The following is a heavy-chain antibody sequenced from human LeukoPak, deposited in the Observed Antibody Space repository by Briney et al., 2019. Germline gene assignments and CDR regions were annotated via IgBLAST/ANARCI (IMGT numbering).Heavy chain of an antibody. CDR3: TSLRGYSGYDNPGSYYYYYYMDV. CDR2: IRSKANSYAT. V-gene: IGHV3-73*01. Sequence: AGGSLRLSCAASGFTFSGSAMHWVRQASGKGLEWVGRIRSKANSYATAYAASVKGRFTISRDDSKNTAYLQMNSLKTEDTAVYYCTSLRGYSGYDNPGSYYYYYYMDVWGKGTTVTISS. D-gene: IGHD5-12*01. CDR1: GFTFSGSA. J-gene: IGHJ6*03.